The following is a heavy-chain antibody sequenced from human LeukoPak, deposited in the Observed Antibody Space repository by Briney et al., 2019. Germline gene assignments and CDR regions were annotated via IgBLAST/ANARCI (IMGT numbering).Heavy chain of an antibody. J-gene: IGHJ5*02. Sequence: PGGSLRLSCAASGFTFSSYAMSWVRQAPGKGLEWVAVISYDGSDKYYADSVKGRFTISRDNSKNTLYLQMNSLRAEATAVYYCARGASSYSGSYPDTWGQGILVAVSS. CDR1: GFTFSSYA. CDR3: ARGASSYSGSYPDT. D-gene: IGHD1-26*01. CDR2: ISYDGSDK. V-gene: IGHV3-30-3*01.